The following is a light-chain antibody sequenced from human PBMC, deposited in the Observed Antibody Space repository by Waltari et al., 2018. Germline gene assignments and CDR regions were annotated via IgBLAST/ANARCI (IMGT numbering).Light chain of an antibody. CDR1: QSVLSTSNNKNY. CDR2: WAS. V-gene: IGKV4-1*01. CDR3: QQYYSTPVS. J-gene: IGKJ5*01. Sequence: DIVMTQSPDSLAVSLGERATINCKSSQSVLSTSNNKNYLGWYQQKPGRPPKMLIYWASTRESGVPDRFSGSGSGTDFTLTISSLQAEDVAVYYCQQYYSTPVSFGQGTRLEIK.